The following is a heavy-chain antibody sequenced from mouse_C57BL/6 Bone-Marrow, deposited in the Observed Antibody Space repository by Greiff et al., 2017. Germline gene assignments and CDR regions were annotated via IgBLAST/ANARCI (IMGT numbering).Heavy chain of an antibody. V-gene: IGHV1-82*01. D-gene: IGHD1-1*01. CDR1: GYAFSSSW. J-gene: IGHJ2*01. Sequence: QVQLQQSGPELVKPGASVKISCKASGYAFSSSWMNWVKQRPGQGLEWIGRIYPGDGDTNYNGKFKGKATLTADKSSSTAYMQLSSLTSEDSAVYFCARHGLDYWGQGTTLTVSS. CDR3: ARHGLDY. CDR2: IYPGDGDT.